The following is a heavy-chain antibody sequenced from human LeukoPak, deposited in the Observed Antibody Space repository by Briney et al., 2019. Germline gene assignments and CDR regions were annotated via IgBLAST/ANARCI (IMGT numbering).Heavy chain of an antibody. CDR2: INAGNGNT. V-gene: IGHV1-3*01. CDR1: GYTFTSYG. Sequence: ASVKVSCKASGYTFTSYGISWVRQAPGQGLEWMGWINAGNGNTKYSQKFQGRVTITRDTSASTAYMELSSLRSEDTAVYYCARGSPYYDFWSGYYTAGNWFDSWGQGTLVTVSS. J-gene: IGHJ5*01. D-gene: IGHD3-3*01. CDR3: ARGSPYYDFWSGYYTAGNWFDS.